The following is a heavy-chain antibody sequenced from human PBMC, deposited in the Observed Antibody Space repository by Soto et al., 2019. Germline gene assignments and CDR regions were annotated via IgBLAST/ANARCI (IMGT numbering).Heavy chain of an antibody. CDR3: ARGTASSSSWYWANDY. CDR1: GYTFTGYY. Sequence: QVQLVQSGAEVKKPGASVKVSCKASGYTFTGYYIYWVRQAPGQGLEWMGWINPNSGGTNYAQKFQGRGTMTRDTSINTAYMEQSRLKSGDTAVYYCARGTASSSSWYWANDYWRQGTLVTVSS. CDR2: INPNSGGT. J-gene: IGHJ4*02. D-gene: IGHD6-13*01. V-gene: IGHV1-2*02.